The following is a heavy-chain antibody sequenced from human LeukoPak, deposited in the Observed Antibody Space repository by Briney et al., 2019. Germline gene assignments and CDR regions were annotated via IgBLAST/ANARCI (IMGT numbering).Heavy chain of an antibody. J-gene: IGHJ4*02. D-gene: IGHD3-10*01. V-gene: IGHV1-69*05. Sequence: AASVKVSCKASGGSFSSYAISWVRQAPGQGLEWMGGIIPIFGTANYAQKLQGRVTITTDESTSTAYMELSSLRSEDTAVYYCARSELNYGSGSYYSADYWGQGTLVTVSS. CDR1: GGSFSSYA. CDR2: IIPIFGTA. CDR3: ARSELNYGSGSYYSADY.